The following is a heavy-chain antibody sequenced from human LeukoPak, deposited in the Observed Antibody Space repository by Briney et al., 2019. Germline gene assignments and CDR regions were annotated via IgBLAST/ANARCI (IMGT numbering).Heavy chain of an antibody. CDR2: IIPILGIG. Sequence: GASVKVSCKASGGTFSSYAINWVRQAPGQGLEWMGRIIPILGIGDKAQKFQGRVTITADKSTSTAYMELSSLRSEDTAVYYCAGAYYYGSGIPEFPQAYWGQGTLVTVSS. J-gene: IGHJ4*02. CDR3: AGAYYYGSGIPEFPQAY. CDR1: GGTFSSYA. D-gene: IGHD3-10*01. V-gene: IGHV1-69*04.